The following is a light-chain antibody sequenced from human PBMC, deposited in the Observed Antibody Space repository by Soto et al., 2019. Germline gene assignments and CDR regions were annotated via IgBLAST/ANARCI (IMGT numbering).Light chain of an antibody. CDR2: EVS. Sequence: QSALTQPASLSGSPGQSITISCTGTSSDVGYYNYVSWYQQYPGKAPKVIIYEVSNRPSGVSYRFSGSKSGNTASLTISGLQAEDEADYYCSSYISVSSPVVFGGGTKLTVL. CDR1: SSDVGYYNY. CDR3: SSYISVSSPVV. J-gene: IGLJ2*01. V-gene: IGLV2-14*01.